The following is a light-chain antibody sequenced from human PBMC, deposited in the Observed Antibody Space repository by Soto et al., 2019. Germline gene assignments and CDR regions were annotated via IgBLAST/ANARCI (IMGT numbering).Light chain of an antibody. CDR1: SSNIGAGYD. V-gene: IGLV1-40*01. CDR3: QVWDDISDHYV. Sequence: QSVLTQPPSVSGAPGQRVTISCTGSSSNIGAGYDVHWYQQLPGTAPKLLIYGNSNRPSGVPDRFSGSKSGTSASLAITGLQAEDEADYYCQVWDDISDHYVFGTGTKLTVL. CDR2: GNS. J-gene: IGLJ1*01.